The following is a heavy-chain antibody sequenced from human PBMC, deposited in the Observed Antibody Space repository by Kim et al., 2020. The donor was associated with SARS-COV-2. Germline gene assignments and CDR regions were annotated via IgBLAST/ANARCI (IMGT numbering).Heavy chain of an antibody. Sequence: YADAVQGRFTISRDNAKNTLYLQMNRLRAEDTAVYYCARRQFTSGWYYFDYWGQGTLVTVSS. CDR3: ARRQFTSGWYYFDY. V-gene: IGHV3-74*01. J-gene: IGHJ4*02. D-gene: IGHD6-19*01.